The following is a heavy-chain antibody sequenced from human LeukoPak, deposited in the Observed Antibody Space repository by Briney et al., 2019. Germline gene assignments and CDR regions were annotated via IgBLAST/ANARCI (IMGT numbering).Heavy chain of an antibody. D-gene: IGHD3-10*01. J-gene: IGHJ6*03. V-gene: IGHV3-23*01. CDR2: ITGSGGRT. CDR1: GFTFSNYA. CDR3: ARGGMVRGVTYYMDV. Sequence: PGGSLRLSCAASGFTFSNYAMNWVRQAPGKGLEWVSAITGSGGRTYYADSVKGRFTISRDNSKNTLYLQMNSLRAEDTAVYYCARGGMVRGVTYYMDVWGKGTTVTISS.